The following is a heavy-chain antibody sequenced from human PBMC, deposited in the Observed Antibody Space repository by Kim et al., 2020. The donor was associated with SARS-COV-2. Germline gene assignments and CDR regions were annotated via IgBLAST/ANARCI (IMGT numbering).Heavy chain of an antibody. CDR3: AAGTTVGKFDY. V-gene: IGHV1-58*01. D-gene: IGHD4-17*01. CDR1: GFTFSNFA. J-gene: IGHJ4*02. Sequence: SVKVSCKASGFTFSNFAVQWVRQARGQRLEWIGWIVVGSGNTRYTQKLQERVTISRDMSTTTAYMELRSLRSEDTAVYYCAAGTTVGKFDYWGQGTLVTVSS. CDR2: IVVGSGNT.